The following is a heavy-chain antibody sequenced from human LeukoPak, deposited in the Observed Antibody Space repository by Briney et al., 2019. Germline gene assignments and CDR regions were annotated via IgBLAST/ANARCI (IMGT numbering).Heavy chain of an antibody. CDR3: ARGSYDSSDFEYLQH. CDR2: INPNSDGT. J-gene: IGHJ1*01. Sequence: ASVKVSCKASGYTFTGYYMHWVRQAPGQGLEWMGWINPNSDGTNYAQNFQGRVTMTRDTSISTAYMQLSRLRSDDTAVYYCARGSYDSSDFEYLQHWGQGTLVTVPS. D-gene: IGHD3-22*01. V-gene: IGHV1-2*02. CDR1: GYTFTGYY.